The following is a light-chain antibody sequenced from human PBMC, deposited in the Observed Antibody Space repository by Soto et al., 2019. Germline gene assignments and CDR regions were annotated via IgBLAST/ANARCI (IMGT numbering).Light chain of an antibody. J-gene: IGLJ3*02. CDR3: SSYTNISTRV. CDR1: SNDVGGYNY. CDR2: EVT. Sequence: QSALTQPASVSGSPGQSITISCTGTSNDVGGYNYVSWYQQHPGKAPKLMIYEVTNRPSGVSNRFSGSKSGNTASLTISGLQAEDEADYYCSSYTNISTRVFGGGTKLTVL. V-gene: IGLV2-14*01.